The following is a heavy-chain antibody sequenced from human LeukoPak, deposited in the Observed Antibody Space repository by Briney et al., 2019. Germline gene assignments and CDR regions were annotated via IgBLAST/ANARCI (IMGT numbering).Heavy chain of an antibody. Sequence: GGSLRLSCAASGFTFSSYAMSWVRQAPGKGLEWVSAISGSGGSTYYADSVKGRFTISRDNSKDTLYLQMNSLRAEDTAVYYCAKDRDDSIVSDYWGQGTLVTVSS. CDR2: ISGSGGST. D-gene: IGHD3-22*01. V-gene: IGHV3-23*01. J-gene: IGHJ4*02. CDR3: AKDRDDSIVSDY. CDR1: GFTFSSYA.